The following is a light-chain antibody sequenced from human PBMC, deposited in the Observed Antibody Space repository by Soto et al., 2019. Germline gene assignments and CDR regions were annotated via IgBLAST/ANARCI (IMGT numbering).Light chain of an antibody. CDR3: LQAAQSPLT. CDR1: QSLLQSNGNNH. J-gene: IGKJ5*01. CDR2: LAS. Sequence: DLVLPQSPLSLPVTPGEPASISCRSSQSLLQSNGNNHVDWYLQRPGQSPQLLLYLASSRASGVPDRFSGSGSGTEFSLEISRVEAEDVGGYYCLQAAQSPLTFGQGTRLEIK. V-gene: IGKV2-28*01.